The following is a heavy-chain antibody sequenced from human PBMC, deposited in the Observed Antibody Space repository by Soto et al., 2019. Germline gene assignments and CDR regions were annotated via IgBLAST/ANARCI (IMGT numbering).Heavy chain of an antibody. Sequence: ASVKVSCKASGYTFTSYGISWVRRAPGQGLEWMGWISAYNGNTNYAQKLPGRVTMTTDTSTSTAYMELRSLRSNDTAVYYCARDRVTIFGVVIPYKFDYWGQGTIVPVYS. CDR1: GYTFTSYG. CDR3: ARDRVTIFGVVIPYKFDY. CDR2: ISAYNGNT. V-gene: IGHV1-18*04. J-gene: IGHJ4*02. D-gene: IGHD3-3*01.